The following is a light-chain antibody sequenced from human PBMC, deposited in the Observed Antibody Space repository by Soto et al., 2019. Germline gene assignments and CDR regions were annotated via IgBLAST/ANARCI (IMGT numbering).Light chain of an antibody. J-gene: IGKJ2*01. CDR3: QQYGSTPPD. CDR2: GAS. V-gene: IGKV3-20*01. Sequence: DIVLTQSPGTLSLSPGERASLSCRASQSVNCNFLAWYQQKPGQAPRPLIYGASSRATGIPDRFSGSGSGTDFTLTISRLEPEDSAVYYCQQYGSTPPDFGQGTKLEIK. CDR1: QSVNCNF.